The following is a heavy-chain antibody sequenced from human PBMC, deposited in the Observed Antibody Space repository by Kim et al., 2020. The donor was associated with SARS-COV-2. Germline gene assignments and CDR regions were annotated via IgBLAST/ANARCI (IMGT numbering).Heavy chain of an antibody. J-gene: IGHJ5*01. CDR1: GGSLRPYY. V-gene: IGHV4-59*13. Sequence: SETLSLTCTVSGGSLRPYYWSWIRQPPGKGLEWIAYIRDTGDTNSNPSLRSRVTISGDRSKNKFSLKLKSVTAADSGVYYCARDGDTDWFDSWGQGAMVTDSS. CDR2: IRDTGDT. CDR3: ARDGDTDWFDS. D-gene: IGHD2-21*01.